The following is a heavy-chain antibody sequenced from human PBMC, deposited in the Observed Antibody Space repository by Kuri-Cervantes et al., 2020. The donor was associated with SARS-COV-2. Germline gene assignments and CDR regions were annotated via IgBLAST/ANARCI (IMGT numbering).Heavy chain of an antibody. J-gene: IGHJ5*02. CDR1: GYTLTELS. Sequence: VSVKVSCKVSGYTLTELSMHWVRQAPGKGLEWMGGFDPEDGETIYAQKFQGRVTMTEDTSTDTAYMELSSLRSEDTAVYYCATGPPLVGATSLGGWFDPWGQGTLVTVSS. CDR2: FDPEDGET. V-gene: IGHV1-24*01. CDR3: ATGPPLVGATSLGGWFDP. D-gene: IGHD1-26*01.